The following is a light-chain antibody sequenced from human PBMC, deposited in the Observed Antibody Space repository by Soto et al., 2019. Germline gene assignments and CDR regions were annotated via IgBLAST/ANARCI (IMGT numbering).Light chain of an antibody. V-gene: IGLV2-14*01. CDR1: SSDVGGYNY. CDR2: DVS. Sequence: QSALTQPASVSGSPGQSITISCTGTSSDVGGYNYVSWYQQHPGKAPKLMIYDVSNRPSGVSNRFSGSKSGNTASLTISGLQAEDEADYYCSSYTSSSTPLVCCGGTKLTVL. CDR3: SSYTSSSTPLV. J-gene: IGLJ2*01.